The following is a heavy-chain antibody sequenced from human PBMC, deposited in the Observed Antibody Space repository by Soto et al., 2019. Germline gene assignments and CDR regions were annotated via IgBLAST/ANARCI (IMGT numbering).Heavy chain of an antibody. J-gene: IGHJ4*02. Sequence: QVQLVQSGAEVKKPGSSVKVSCKACGGTFSSYAISWVRQAPGQGLEWMGGIIPIFGTANYAQKFQGRVTITADESTSTAYMELSSLRSEDTAVYYCARVGGYNWNERGFGLNYWGQGTLVTVSS. V-gene: IGHV1-69*01. CDR1: GGTFSSYA. CDR3: ARVGGYNWNERGFGLNY. D-gene: IGHD1-1*01. CDR2: IIPIFGTA.